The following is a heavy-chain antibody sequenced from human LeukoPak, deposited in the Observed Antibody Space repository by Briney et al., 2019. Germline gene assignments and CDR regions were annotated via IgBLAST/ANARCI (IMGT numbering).Heavy chain of an antibody. V-gene: IGHV4-34*01. J-gene: IGHJ6*03. CDR2: INHSGST. CDR3: AGLKKRYYYYYYYMGV. Sequence: SETLSLTCAVYGGSFSGYYWSWIRQPPGKGLEWIGEINHSGSTNYNPSLKSRVTISVDTSKNQFSLKLSSVTAADTAVYYCAGLKKRYYYYYYYMGVWGKGTTVTVSS. D-gene: IGHD3-22*01. CDR1: GGSFSGYY.